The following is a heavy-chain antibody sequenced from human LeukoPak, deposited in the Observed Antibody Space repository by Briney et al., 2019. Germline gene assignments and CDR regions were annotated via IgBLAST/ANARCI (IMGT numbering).Heavy chain of an antibody. CDR3: ARGWTAVAGRGYYFDY. CDR2: VYHSGST. Sequence: SETLSLTCAVSGGSISSSSWWSWVRRPPGKGLEWIGEVYHSGSTNYNPSLKSRVTISVDKSKNQFSLKLSSVTAADTAVYYCARGWTAVAGRGYYFDYWGQGTLVTVPS. J-gene: IGHJ4*02. V-gene: IGHV4-4*02. CDR1: GGSISSSSW. D-gene: IGHD6-19*01.